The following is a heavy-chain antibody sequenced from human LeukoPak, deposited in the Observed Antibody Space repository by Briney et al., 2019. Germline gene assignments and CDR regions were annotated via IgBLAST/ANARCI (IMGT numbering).Heavy chain of an antibody. CDR3: ARGFGGWSGYYTEYFQH. CDR1: GGSISSGSYY. J-gene: IGHJ1*01. D-gene: IGHD3-3*01. Sequence: SETLSLTCTVSGGSISSGSYYWSWIRQPAGKGLEWIGRIYTSGSTNYNPSLKSRVTISVDTSKNQFSLKLSSVTAADTAVYYCARGFGGWSGYYTEYFQHWGQGTLVTVSS. CDR2: IYTSGST. V-gene: IGHV4-61*02.